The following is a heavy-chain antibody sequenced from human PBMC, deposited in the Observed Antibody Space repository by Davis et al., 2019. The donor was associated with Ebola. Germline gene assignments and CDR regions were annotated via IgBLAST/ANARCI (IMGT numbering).Heavy chain of an antibody. CDR2: IYHSGST. Sequence: SETLSLTCAVSGGSISSSNWWSWVRQPPGKGLEWIGEIYHSGSTNYNPSLKSRVTISVDKSKNQFSLKLSSVTAADTAVYYCARDCSGGSCYLDYYYGMDVWGQGTTVTVSS. D-gene: IGHD2-15*01. J-gene: IGHJ6*02. V-gene: IGHV4-4*02. CDR3: ARDCSGGSCYLDYYYGMDV. CDR1: GGSISSSNW.